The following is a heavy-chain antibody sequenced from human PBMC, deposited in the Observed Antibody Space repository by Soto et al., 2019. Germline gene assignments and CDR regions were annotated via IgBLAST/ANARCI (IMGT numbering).Heavy chain of an antibody. V-gene: IGHV3-23*01. D-gene: IGHD2-15*01. CDR3: AKVSVVVLAAGDWFDP. CDR1: GVSFSTYA. J-gene: IGHJ5*02. CDR2: ISGSSGST. Sequence: EVQLLESGGGLVQPGGSLRLSCAASGVSFSTYAMSWVRQAPGKGLEGVSGISGSSGSTYYADSVKGRFTVSRDNSKNTMYLQMNSLRADDTAVYYCAKVSVVVLAAGDWFDPWGQGTLVTVSS.